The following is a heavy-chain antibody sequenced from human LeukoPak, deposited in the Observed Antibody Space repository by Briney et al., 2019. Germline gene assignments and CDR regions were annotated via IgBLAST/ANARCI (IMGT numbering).Heavy chain of an antibody. D-gene: IGHD1-26*01. J-gene: IGHJ4*02. CDR2: MNPNSGNT. CDR3: ARGRFVEWELPFAY. V-gene: IGHV1-8*01. Sequence: GASVKVSCKASGYTFTSYDINWVRQATGQGLEWMGWMNPNSGNTGYAQKVQGRVTITRNTSISTAYMELSSLRSEDPAVYYCARGRFVEWELPFAYWGQGTLVTVSS. CDR1: GYTFTSYD.